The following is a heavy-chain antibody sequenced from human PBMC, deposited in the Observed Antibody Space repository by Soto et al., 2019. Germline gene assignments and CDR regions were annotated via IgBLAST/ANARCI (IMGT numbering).Heavy chain of an antibody. Sequence: GESLKISCEGSGYSFTSYWIGWVRPMPGKGLEWMGIIYPGDSDTRYSPSFQGQVTISADKSINTAYLQWSSLKASDTAMYYCARHSYYGFCSGWEVFDIWGQGTIVTVSS. D-gene: IGHD3-3*01. CDR2: IYPGDSDT. CDR1: GYSFTSYW. CDR3: ARHSYYGFCSGWEVFDI. J-gene: IGHJ3*02. V-gene: IGHV5-51*01.